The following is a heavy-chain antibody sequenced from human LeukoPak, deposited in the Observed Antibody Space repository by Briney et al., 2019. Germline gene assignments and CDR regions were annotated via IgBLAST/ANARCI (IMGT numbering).Heavy chain of an antibody. Sequence: GGSLRLSCAASGFTFSSYSMNWVRQAPGKGLEWVSSISSSSSYIYYADSVKGRFTISRDNAKNSLYLQMNSLRAEDTAVYYCARVGSGWTIDYWGQGTLVTVSS. CDR2: ISSSSSYI. V-gene: IGHV3-21*01. CDR3: ARVGSGWTIDY. CDR1: GFTFSSYS. J-gene: IGHJ4*02. D-gene: IGHD6-19*01.